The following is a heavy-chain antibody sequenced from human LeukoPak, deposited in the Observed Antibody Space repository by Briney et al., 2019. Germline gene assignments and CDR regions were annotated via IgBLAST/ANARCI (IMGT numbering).Heavy chain of an antibody. Sequence: SETLSLSCTLSGDSFGPFSWSWIRQPPGQGLEWIAYIQASGDTSFNPALKSRVTVSMDTSRNEFSLNLRSVAAADTAVYYCARLVRDWNDHFDYWGQGPRSPSPQ. CDR2: IQASGDT. CDR1: GDSFGPFS. D-gene: IGHD1-1*01. V-gene: IGHV4-4*09. J-gene: IGHJ4*02. CDR3: ARLVRDWNDHFDY.